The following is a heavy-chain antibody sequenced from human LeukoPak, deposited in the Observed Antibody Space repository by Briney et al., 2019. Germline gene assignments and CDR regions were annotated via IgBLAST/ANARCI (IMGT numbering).Heavy chain of an antibody. CDR3: ASPMGGSSWYFDY. D-gene: IGHD6-13*01. CDR2: IWYDGSNT. V-gene: IGHV3-33*01. CDR1: GFAFSSYG. Sequence: TGGSLRLSCAASGFAFSSYGMHWVRQAPGKGLEWVAVIWYDGSNTYYADSVKGRFTISRDNSKNTLYLQMNSLRAEDTAVYYCASPMGGSSWYFDYWGQGTLVTVSS. J-gene: IGHJ4*02.